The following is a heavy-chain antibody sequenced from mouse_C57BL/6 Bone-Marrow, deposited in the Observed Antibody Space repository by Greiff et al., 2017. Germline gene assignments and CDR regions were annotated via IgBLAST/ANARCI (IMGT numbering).Heavy chain of an antibody. D-gene: IGHD1-1*01. CDR2: IHPNSGST. CDR1: GYTFTSYW. Sequence: VQLQQPGAELVKPGASVKLSCKASGYTFTSYWMHWVKQRPGQGLEWIGMIHPNSGSTNYNEKFKSKATLTVDKSSSTAYMQLSSLTSEDSAVYYCARGPFTTVTPWYFDVWGTGTTVTVAS. J-gene: IGHJ1*03. CDR3: ARGPFTTVTPWYFDV. V-gene: IGHV1-64*01.